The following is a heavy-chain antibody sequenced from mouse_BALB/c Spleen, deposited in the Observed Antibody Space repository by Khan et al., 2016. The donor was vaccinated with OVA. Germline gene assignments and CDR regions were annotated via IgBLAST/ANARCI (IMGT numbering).Heavy chain of an antibody. V-gene: IGHV1-18*01. CDR3: TRGGHGSPFDY. Sequence: EVQLQQSGPELVKPGASVKIPCKASGYTFTDYNMDWVKQSHGKSLEWIGDITPNNGGTIYNQRFTGKATLTVDKSSSTAYMELRSLTSEDTAVYYCTRGGHGSPFDYWGQGTTVTVSA. CDR1: GYTFTDYN. D-gene: IGHD1-1*01. J-gene: IGHJ2*01. CDR2: ITPNNGGT.